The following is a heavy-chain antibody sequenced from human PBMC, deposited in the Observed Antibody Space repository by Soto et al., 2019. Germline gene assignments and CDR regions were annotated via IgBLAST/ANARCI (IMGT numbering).Heavy chain of an antibody. CDR1: GGTFSSYA. D-gene: IGHD3-3*01. J-gene: IGHJ6*02. V-gene: IGHV1-69*13. CDR3: ARDRGYYDFWSGYPGGSGMDL. CDR2: IIPIFGTA. Sequence: SVKVSCKASGGTFSSYAISWVRQAPGQGLEWMGGIIPIFGTANYAQKFQGRVTITADESTSTGYMELSSLRSEDTAVYYCARDRGYYDFWSGYPGGSGMDLWGQGITVTVSS.